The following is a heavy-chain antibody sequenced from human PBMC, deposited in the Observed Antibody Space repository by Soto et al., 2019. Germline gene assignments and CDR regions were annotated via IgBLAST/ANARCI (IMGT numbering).Heavy chain of an antibody. CDR2: ISGSGGST. CDR1: GFTFSSYA. D-gene: IGHD3-10*01. J-gene: IGHJ4*02. V-gene: IGHV3-23*01. Sequence: GGSLRLSCAASGFTFSSYAVSWVRQAPGKGLEWVSAISGSGGSTYYADSVKGRFAISRDNAKNTLYLQMNSLRAEDTAVYYSAKAGKSDYWGQGTLVTVSS. CDR3: AKAGKSDY.